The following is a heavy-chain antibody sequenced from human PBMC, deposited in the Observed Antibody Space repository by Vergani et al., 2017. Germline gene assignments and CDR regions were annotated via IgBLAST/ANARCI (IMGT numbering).Heavy chain of an antibody. CDR3: ARSGYCAHGVCYMTYYYYMDV. Sequence: VQVVESGGGLVQPGRSLRLSCAGSGFTLSSHAMHWVRQAPGKGLEWVAFIWYDGSKEYYADSVKGRFTISRDNSKNTLYLQMNNLRAADTAVYHCARSGYCAHGVCYMTYYYYMDVWGKGTAVTVSS. V-gene: IGHV3-33*01. D-gene: IGHD2-8*01. CDR2: IWYDGSKE. J-gene: IGHJ6*03. CDR1: GFTLSSHA.